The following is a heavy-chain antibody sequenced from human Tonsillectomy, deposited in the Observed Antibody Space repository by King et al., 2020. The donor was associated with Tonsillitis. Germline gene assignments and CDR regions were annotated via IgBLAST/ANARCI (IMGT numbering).Heavy chain of an antibody. CDR1: VFTVSSNNF. CDR3: AREITTYGDYAAFDY. Sequence: VQLVESGGGLVQPGGSLRLSCAASVFTVSSNNFMNWVRQAPGKGLEWGSVIYSGGSTYYADSVKGRFTISRDNSKNTLYLQMNSLRAEDTAVYYCAREITTYGDYAAFDYWGQGTLVTVSS. CDR2: IYSGGST. J-gene: IGHJ4*02. D-gene: IGHD4-17*01. V-gene: IGHV3-66*01.